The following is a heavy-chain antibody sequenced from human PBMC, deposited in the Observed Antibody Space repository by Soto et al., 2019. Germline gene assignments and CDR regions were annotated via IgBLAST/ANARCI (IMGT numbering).Heavy chain of an antibody. CDR2: IYYSGST. CDR1: CGSISSYY. V-gene: IGHV4-59*01. CDR3: ARGEAMVFSWFDT. Sequence: XETLSLSSPVSCGSISSYYWGWIRQPPGKGLEWIGYIYYSGSTNYNPSLKSRVTISLDTSKNQFSLKLSSVTAADTAVYYCARGEAMVFSWFDTWGQGTLVTVSS. D-gene: IGHD5-18*01. J-gene: IGHJ5*02.